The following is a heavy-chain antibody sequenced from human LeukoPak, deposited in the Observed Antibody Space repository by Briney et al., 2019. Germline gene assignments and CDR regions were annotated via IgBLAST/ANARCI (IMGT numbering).Heavy chain of an antibody. V-gene: IGHV3-53*01. CDR1: GFIVSSNY. CDR2: IYSGGST. D-gene: IGHD5-12*01. CDR3: ARAVSGYRHFVY. J-gene: IGHJ4*02. Sequence: GGSLRLSCGASGFIVSSNYMSWVRQAPGKGLEWVSFIYSGGSTFYADSVKGRFTISRDNSKNTLYLQMNRLRAEDTAVYYCARAVSGYRHFVYWGQGTLVTVSS.